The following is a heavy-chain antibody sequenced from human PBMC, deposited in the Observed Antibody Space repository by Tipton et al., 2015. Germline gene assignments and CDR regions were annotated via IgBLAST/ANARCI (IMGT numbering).Heavy chain of an antibody. CDR3: ARTDALGHFDY. Sequence: TLSLTCTVSGGSISSNKYYWGWIRQPPGKGLEWIGSIYYSGRTYYNPSLKSRATISVDTSKNQFSLRLSSVTAADTAVYFCARTDALGHFDYWGLGTLVTVSS. CDR1: GGSISSNKYY. CDR2: IYYSGRT. V-gene: IGHV4-39*07. D-gene: IGHD2-8*01. J-gene: IGHJ4*02.